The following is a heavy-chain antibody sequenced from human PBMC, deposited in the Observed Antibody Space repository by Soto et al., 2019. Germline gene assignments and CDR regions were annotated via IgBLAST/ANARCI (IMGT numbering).Heavy chain of an antibody. J-gene: IGHJ4*02. CDR2: ISTGGVTI. V-gene: IGHV3-48*03. D-gene: IGHD6-25*01. Sequence: EVQLVESGGGLVQPGGSLRLSCVGSGFIFSDYEMNWVRQAPGKGLEWVSYISTGGVTIYYADSVKGRFTISRDNAKNSLFLQMNSLRAEDTAAYYCARQTAADPYFEYWGQGTRVTVSS. CDR3: ARQTAADPYFEY. CDR1: GFIFSDYE.